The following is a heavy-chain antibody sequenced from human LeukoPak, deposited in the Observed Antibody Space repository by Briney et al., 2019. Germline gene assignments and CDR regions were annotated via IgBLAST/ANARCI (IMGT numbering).Heavy chain of an antibody. D-gene: IGHD6-6*01. CDR2: IYTSGST. V-gene: IGHV4-61*02. CDR1: GGSISSGSYY. Sequence: PSETLSLTCTVSGGSISSGSYYWSWIRQPAGEGLEWSGRIYTSGSTNYNPSLKSRATISVDTSTNQFSLKLSSVTAADTAVYYCAREEYPRTFDYWGQGTLVTVSS. J-gene: IGHJ4*02. CDR3: AREEYPRTFDY.